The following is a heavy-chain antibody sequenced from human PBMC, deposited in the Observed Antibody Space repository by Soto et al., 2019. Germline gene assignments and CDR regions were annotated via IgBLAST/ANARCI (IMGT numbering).Heavy chain of an antibody. J-gene: IGHJ4*02. Sequence: QVQLVQSGAEVKKPGSSVKVSSKASGGTFSSYTISWVRQAPGQGLEWMGRIIPILGIANYAQKFQGRVTIPANKTXSTAYMGLSSLRSEDTAVYYCAMEYCSSTSCYRDYWGQGTLVTVSS. CDR1: GGTFSSYT. D-gene: IGHD2-2*02. CDR3: AMEYCSSTSCYRDY. CDR2: IIPILGIA. V-gene: IGHV1-69*02.